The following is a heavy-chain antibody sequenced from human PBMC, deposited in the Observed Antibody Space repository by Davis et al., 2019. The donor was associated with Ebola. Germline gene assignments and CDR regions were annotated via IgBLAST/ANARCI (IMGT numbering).Heavy chain of an antibody. D-gene: IGHD6-19*01. CDR2: IRSKANSYAT. CDR1: GFTFSGSA. V-gene: IGHV3-73*01. J-gene: IGHJ4*02. Sequence: GESLKISCAASGFTFSGSAMHWVRQASGKGLEWVGRIRSKANSYATAYAASVKGRFTISRDDSKNTAYLQMNSLKTEDTAVYYCTRQALSGWYDYWGQGTLVTVSS. CDR3: TRQALSGWYDY.